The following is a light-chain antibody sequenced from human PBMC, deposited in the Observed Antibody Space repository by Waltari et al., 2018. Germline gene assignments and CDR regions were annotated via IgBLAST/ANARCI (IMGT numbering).Light chain of an antibody. J-gene: IGKJ2*01. Sequence: DLVMTQSPDSLAVSLVQRAPIHCKASQSVLYISHNNIYLAWYQQKPRQPPKLLIYWSSTRESGVPDRFSGSGSGTDFTLTISSLQAEDVAVYYCQQYYSTPMYTFGQGTKLEIK. CDR2: WSS. CDR1: QSVLYISHNNIY. V-gene: IGKV4-1*01. CDR3: QQYYSTPMYT.